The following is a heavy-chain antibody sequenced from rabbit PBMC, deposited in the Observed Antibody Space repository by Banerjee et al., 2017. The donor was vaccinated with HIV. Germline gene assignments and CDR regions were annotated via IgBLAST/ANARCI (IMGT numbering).Heavy chain of an antibody. J-gene: IGHJ4*01. CDR1: GFSLSKNYY. CDR3: ARGYYSYGYAAYGYADNL. CDR2: IYVGAGGST. V-gene: IGHV1S40*01. Sequence: QSLEESGGDLVQPEGSLTLTCTASGFSLSKNYYIYWVRQAPGKGLEWIACIYVGAGGSTDYASWAKGRFTISKTSSTTVTLQMTSLTAADTATYFCARGYYSYGYAAYGYADNLWGPGTLVTVS. D-gene: IGHD6-1*01.